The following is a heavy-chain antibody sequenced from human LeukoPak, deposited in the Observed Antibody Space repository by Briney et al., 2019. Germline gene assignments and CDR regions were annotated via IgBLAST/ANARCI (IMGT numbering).Heavy chain of an antibody. CDR2: ISYDGSNK. CDR3: ATGGSMAHEGIHS. Sequence: PGGSLRLSCAASGFTFSSYAMHWVRQAPGKGLEWVAVISYDGSNKYYADSVKGRFTISRDNSKNTLYLQMKSLRGDDTAVYYCATGGSMAHEGIHSWGQGTLVIVSS. V-gene: IGHV3-30-3*01. J-gene: IGHJ4*02. D-gene: IGHD2/OR15-2a*01. CDR1: GFTFSSYA.